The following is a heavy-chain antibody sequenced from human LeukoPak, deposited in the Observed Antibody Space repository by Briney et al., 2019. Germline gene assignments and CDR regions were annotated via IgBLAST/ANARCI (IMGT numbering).Heavy chain of an antibody. Sequence: PGGSLRLSCAASGFTFSSYAMSWVRQAPGKGLEWVSAISGSGGSTYYAGSVKGRFTISRDNSKNTLYLQMNSLRAEDTAVYYCAKGGRSGYSYGYYDDAFDIWGQGTMVTVSS. CDR2: ISGSGGST. D-gene: IGHD5-18*01. J-gene: IGHJ3*02. V-gene: IGHV3-23*01. CDR1: GFTFSSYA. CDR3: AKGGRSGYSYGYYDDAFDI.